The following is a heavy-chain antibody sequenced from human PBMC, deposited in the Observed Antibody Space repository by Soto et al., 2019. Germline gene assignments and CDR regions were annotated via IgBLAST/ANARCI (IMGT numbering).Heavy chain of an antibody. Sequence: SETLSLTCTVSGGSITTGGSYWSWIRQHPGKGLEWIGNIYHSGNTYYNPSLKSRLIISIENSKNQFSLRLTSVTAADSAVYFCAREPYLPKARNDFWGQGTLVTVSS. CDR1: GGSITTGGSY. CDR2: IYHSGNT. J-gene: IGHJ4*02. CDR3: AREPYLPKARNDF. V-gene: IGHV4-31*02.